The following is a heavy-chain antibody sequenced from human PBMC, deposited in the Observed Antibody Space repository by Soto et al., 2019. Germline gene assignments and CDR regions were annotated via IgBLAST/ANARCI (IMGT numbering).Heavy chain of an antibody. CDR3: ATESGSTYGYFEQ. CDR1: GGCVTSDDDY. D-gene: IGHD5-18*01. CDR2: ISNSGST. J-gene: IGHJ4*02. Sequence: SLSLTCTVCGGCVTSDDDYWTWIRQSPGKGLEWIGYISNSGSTGYNPSLKTRLSMSVDRSKNQFTLRLTSVTAADTAVYFCATESGSTYGYFEQSGQGTQVTVSS. V-gene: IGHV4-30-4*01.